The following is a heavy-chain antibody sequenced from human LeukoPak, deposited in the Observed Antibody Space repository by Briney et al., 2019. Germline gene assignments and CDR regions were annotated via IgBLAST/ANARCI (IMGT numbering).Heavy chain of an antibody. V-gene: IGHV3-30*18. Sequence: PGRSLRLSCAASGFTSSSYGMHWVRQAPGKGLEWVAVISYDGSNKYYADSVKGRFTISRDNSKSTLYLQMNSLRAEDTAVYYCAKDALSYYYDSSGYSYYFDYWGQGTLVTVSS. D-gene: IGHD3-22*01. CDR3: AKDALSYYYDSSGYSYYFDY. J-gene: IGHJ4*02. CDR2: ISYDGSNK. CDR1: GFTSSSYG.